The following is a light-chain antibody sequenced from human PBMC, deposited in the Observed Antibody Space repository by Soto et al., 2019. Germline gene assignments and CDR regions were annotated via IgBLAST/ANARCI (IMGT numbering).Light chain of an antibody. Sequence: QSVLTQPAAVSGSPGQSITISCSGTSNDIGGHNFVSWYQHHPGKAPKLLIYEVSYRASGVSNRFTGSKSANTASLTISGLQAEDEADYYCSSYTSSSTYVFGTGTKVTVL. CDR1: SNDIGGHNF. CDR2: EVS. CDR3: SSYTSSSTYV. J-gene: IGLJ1*01. V-gene: IGLV2-14*01.